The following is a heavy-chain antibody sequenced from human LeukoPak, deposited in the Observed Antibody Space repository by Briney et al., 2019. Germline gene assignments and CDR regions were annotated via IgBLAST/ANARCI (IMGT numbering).Heavy chain of an antibody. V-gene: IGHV4-61*02. Sequence: SETLSLTCTVSDCSISRGGYYWSWIRQPAGKGLEWIGRIYTSGSTHDNPTLKSRVTISLDTSKNQFSLNLSSVTASETAVNYCATSWNDYSENWFAPWGQGTLVTVSS. J-gene: IGHJ5*02. CDR1: DCSISRGGYY. CDR2: IYTSGST. CDR3: ATSWNDYSENWFAP. D-gene: IGHD3-16*01.